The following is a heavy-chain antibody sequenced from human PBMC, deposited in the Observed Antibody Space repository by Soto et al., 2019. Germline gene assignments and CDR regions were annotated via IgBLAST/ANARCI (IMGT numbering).Heavy chain of an antibody. J-gene: IGHJ3*01. CDR3: ASGPAGTPVLFAFGL. V-gene: IGHV4-59*01. D-gene: IGHD3-10*01. CDR1: GGITSGYY. CDR2: IYYPWHT. Sequence: QVQLQESGPGLVKPSETLSLTCTVSGGITSGYYWSWVWQSPQKGLEWIGYIYYPWHTNHNPSLTSRVTISMDTSMTQFPLNLTSLTAADTAVYYCASGPAGTPVLFAFGLWGQGTMVTVSS.